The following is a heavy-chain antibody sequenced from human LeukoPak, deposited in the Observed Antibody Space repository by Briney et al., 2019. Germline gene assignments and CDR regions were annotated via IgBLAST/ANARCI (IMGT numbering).Heavy chain of an antibody. J-gene: IGHJ4*02. Sequence: GGSLRLSCAASGFTFSTYWMSWVRQAPGKGLEWVANIKQDGSETYYVDSMKGRFTISRDNAKNSLYLQMNSLRAEDTAVYYCAGDDGIRAFDYSGQGTLVTVSS. D-gene: IGHD3-10*01. CDR1: GFTFSTYW. CDR2: IKQDGSET. V-gene: IGHV3-7*01. CDR3: AGDDGIRAFDY.